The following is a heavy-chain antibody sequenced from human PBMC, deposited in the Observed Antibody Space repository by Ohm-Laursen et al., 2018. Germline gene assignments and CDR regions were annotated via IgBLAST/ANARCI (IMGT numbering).Heavy chain of an antibody. D-gene: IGHD4-23*01. Sequence: SLRLSCAAPGFTFSTYAMSWVRQAPGRGLEWVAVISYDGSNKYYADSVKGRFTISRDNSKNTLYLQMNSLRAEDTAVYYCAKSGPTVVGGDYYYHGMDVWGQGTTVTVSS. V-gene: IGHV3-30*18. J-gene: IGHJ6*02. CDR3: AKSGPTVVGGDYYYHGMDV. CDR1: GFTFSTYA. CDR2: ISYDGSNK.